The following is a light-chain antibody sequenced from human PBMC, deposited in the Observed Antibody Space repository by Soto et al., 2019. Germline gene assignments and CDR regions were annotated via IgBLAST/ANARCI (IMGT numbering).Light chain of an antibody. V-gene: IGKV3-15*01. Sequence: EIVMTQSPATLSVSPGERATLSCRASQSVSSNLAWYQQKPGQAPRLLIYGASTRATGIPARFSGSGSGTEFTLTISSLQSEDFAVYYCQQDNNWLRTFGQGTKGELK. CDR3: QQDNNWLRT. CDR2: GAS. J-gene: IGKJ1*01. CDR1: QSVSSN.